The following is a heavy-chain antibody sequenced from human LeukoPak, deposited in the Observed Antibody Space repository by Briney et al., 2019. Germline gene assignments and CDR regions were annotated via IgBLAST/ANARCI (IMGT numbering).Heavy chain of an antibody. J-gene: IGHJ4*02. CDR1: GFTFSSYA. Sequence: GGSLRLSCAASGFTFSSYAMSWVRQAPGKGLEWVSAISGSGGSTYYADSVKGRFTISGDNSKNTLYLQMNSLRAEDTAVYYCAKGIAARSVRYYFDYWGQGTLVTVSS. V-gene: IGHV3-23*01. D-gene: IGHD6-6*01. CDR2: ISGSGGST. CDR3: AKGIAARSVRYYFDY.